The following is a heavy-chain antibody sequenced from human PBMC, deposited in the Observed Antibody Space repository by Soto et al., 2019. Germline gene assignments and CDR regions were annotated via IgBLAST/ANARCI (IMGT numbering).Heavy chain of an antibody. J-gene: IGHJ4*02. Sequence: ASVKVSCKASGGTFSSYTISWVRQAPGQGLEWMGRIIPILGIANYAQKFKGRVTITADKSTSTAYMELSSLRSEYTAVYYCARGGQDWLLPDYWGQGTLVTVSS. CDR2: IIPILGIA. D-gene: IGHD3-9*01. CDR1: GGTFSSYT. V-gene: IGHV1-69*02. CDR3: ARGGQDWLLPDY.